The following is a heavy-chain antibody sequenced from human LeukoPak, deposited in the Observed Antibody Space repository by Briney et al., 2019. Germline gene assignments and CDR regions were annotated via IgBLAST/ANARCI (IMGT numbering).Heavy chain of an antibody. D-gene: IGHD3/OR15-3a*01. J-gene: IGHJ4*02. CDR2: IYHSGGT. CDR1: NGSISSRNW. Sequence: PSGTLSLTCAVSNGSISSRNWWTWVRQPPGKGLEWIAEIYHSGGTNSNPSLKSRVTISVDTSKNQFSLKLSSVTAADTAVYYCARHRRLRTGSPRIDYWGQGTLVTVSS. V-gene: IGHV4-4*02. CDR3: ARHRRLRTGSPRIDY.